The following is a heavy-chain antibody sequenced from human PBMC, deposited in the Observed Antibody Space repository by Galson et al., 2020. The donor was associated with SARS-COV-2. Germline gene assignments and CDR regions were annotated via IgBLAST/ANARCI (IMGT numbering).Heavy chain of an antibody. Sequence: GESLKISCAASGFTFSSYAMSWVRQAPGKGLEWVSAISGSGGSTYYADSVKGRFTISRDNSKNTLSLQMNSLRAEDTAVYYCAKAHIVVVTAIHYCDDWGQGTLVTVSS. CDR1: GFTFSSYA. CDR2: ISGSGGST. D-gene: IGHD2-21*02. J-gene: IGHJ4*02. CDR3: AKAHIVVVTAIHYCDD. V-gene: IGHV3-23*01.